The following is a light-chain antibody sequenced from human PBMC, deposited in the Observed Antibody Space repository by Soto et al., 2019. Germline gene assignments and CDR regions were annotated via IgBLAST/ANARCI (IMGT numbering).Light chain of an antibody. CDR1: QSVSSS. V-gene: IGKV1-5*03. CDR3: QQYRSYPFT. Sequence: DIQMTQSPSTLSASVGDRVTITCRASQSVSSSLAWYQQRPGKAPILVIYKASTLETGVPSRFSGSGSGTTFTLTISSLQRDDFGTYYGQQYRSYPFTFGQGTRLDNK. J-gene: IGKJ5*01. CDR2: KAS.